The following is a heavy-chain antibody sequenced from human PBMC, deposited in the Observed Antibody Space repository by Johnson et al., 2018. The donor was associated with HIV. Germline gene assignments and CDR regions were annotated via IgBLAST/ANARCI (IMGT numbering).Heavy chain of an antibody. CDR3: ARRCSSSSCSHGAFDI. D-gene: IGHD2-2*01. CDR2: LYSDGRT. CDR1: GFTFSS. Sequence: MLLVESGGGVVQPGRSLRLSCAASGFTFSSMHWVRQAPGKGLEWLSVLYSDGRTYYADSVKGRFTISRDGSKNTLFLQMNSLRAEDTAVYYCARRCSSSSCSHGAFDIWGQGTVVTVSS. V-gene: IGHV3-66*04. J-gene: IGHJ3*02.